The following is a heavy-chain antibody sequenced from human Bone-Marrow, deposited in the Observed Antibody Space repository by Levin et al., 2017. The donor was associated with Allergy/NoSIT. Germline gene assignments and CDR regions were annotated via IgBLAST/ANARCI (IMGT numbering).Heavy chain of an antibody. CDR2: IYPGDSYT. J-gene: IGHJ6*02. Sequence: GESLKISCKASGYNLTNYWIGWVRQMPGKGLQWMGIIYPGDSYTRYSPSFQGHVTISADTSIRTAYLQWSSLKASDTAVYYCARSMGRSYYFYYYALDVWGRGTTVTVSS. D-gene: IGHD1-26*01. CDR3: ARSMGRSYYFYYYALDV. V-gene: IGHV5-51*01. CDR1: GYNLTNYW.